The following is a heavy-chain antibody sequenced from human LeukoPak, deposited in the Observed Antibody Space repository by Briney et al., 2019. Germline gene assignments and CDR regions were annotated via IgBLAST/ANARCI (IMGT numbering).Heavy chain of an antibody. Sequence: GGSLRLSCAASGFTFSSYAMSWVRQAPGKGLEWVSATSSSGGSTYYADSVKGRFTISRDNSRNTLYLQMNYLSVDDTAVYYCTKARYSNAWDYSDYWGQGTLVTVSS. CDR2: TSSSGGST. CDR1: GFTFSSYA. V-gene: IGHV3-23*01. CDR3: TKARYSNAWDYSDY. J-gene: IGHJ4*02. D-gene: IGHD6-19*01.